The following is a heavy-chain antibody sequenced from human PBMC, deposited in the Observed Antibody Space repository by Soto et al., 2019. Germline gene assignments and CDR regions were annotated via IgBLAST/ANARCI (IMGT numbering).Heavy chain of an antibody. CDR1: GFTFSSYW. CDR2: IKQDGSEK. Sequence: LRLSCAASGFTFSSYWMSWVRQAPGKGLEWVANIKQDGSEKYYVDSVKGRFTISRDNAKNSLYLQMNSLRAEDTAVYYCARDKGPERGPYYYYGMDVWGQGTTVTVSS. V-gene: IGHV3-7*03. CDR3: ARDKGPERGPYYYYGMDV. D-gene: IGHD1-1*01. J-gene: IGHJ6*02.